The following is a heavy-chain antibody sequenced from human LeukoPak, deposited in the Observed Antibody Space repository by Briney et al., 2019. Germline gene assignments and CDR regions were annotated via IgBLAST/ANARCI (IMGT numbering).Heavy chain of an antibody. J-gene: IGHJ4*02. V-gene: IGHV3-21*01. CDR2: ISSSGSYI. Sequence: GGSLRLSCAVSGFTFRSYSMNWVRQAPGKGLEWVSSISSSGSYIYYADSVKGRFTISRDNAKNSLYLQMNSLRAEDTAVYYCARGWDSYDYLGYFDYWGQGTLVTVSS. CDR1: GFTFRSYS. CDR3: ARGWDSYDYLGYFDY. D-gene: IGHD5-18*01.